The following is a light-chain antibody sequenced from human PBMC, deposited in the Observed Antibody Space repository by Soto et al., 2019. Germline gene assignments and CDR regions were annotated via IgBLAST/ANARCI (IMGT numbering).Light chain of an antibody. V-gene: IGKV1-39*01. CDR3: QQSYNTPRT. CDR2: AAS. J-gene: IGKJ2*01. Sequence: DIQMTQSPSSLSASVGDRVTITCRASHDISRNLHWFQQKPGKVPKLLIYAASTLQSGAPSRFSGSGSGTDFILTISGLQPEDSATYYCQQSYNTPRTFGQGTKLEIK. CDR1: HDISRN.